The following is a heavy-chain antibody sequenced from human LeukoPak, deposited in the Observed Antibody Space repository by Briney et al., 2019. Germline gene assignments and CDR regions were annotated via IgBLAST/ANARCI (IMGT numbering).Heavy chain of an antibody. J-gene: IGHJ5*02. CDR1: GDSVSSNSAA. D-gene: IGHD6-19*01. CDR2: TYYRSKWYN. CDR3: ARASSGWYYNWFDP. Sequence: HSQTLSLTCAISGDSVSSNSAAWNWIRQSPSRGLEWLGRTYYRSKWYNDYAVSVKSRITINPDTSKNQFSLQLNSVTPEDTAVCYCARASSGWYYNWFDPWGQGTLVTVSS. V-gene: IGHV6-1*01.